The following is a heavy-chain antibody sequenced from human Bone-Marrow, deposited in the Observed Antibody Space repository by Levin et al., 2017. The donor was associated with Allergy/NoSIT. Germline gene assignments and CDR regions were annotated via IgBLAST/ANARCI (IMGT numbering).Heavy chain of an antibody. J-gene: IGHJ5*02. CDR2: ISYDGSNK. CDR3: AKDGLQAAGTEGWFDP. V-gene: IGHV3-30*18. CDR1: GFTFSNYG. D-gene: IGHD6-13*01. Sequence: SCAASGFTFSNYGMHWVRQAPGKGLEWVAVISYDGSNKYYADSVKGRFTISRDNSKNTLYVQMNSLRAEDTAVYYCAKDGLQAAGTEGWFDPWGQGTLVTVSS.